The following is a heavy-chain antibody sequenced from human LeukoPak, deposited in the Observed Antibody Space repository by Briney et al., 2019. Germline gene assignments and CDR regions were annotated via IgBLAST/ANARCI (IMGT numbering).Heavy chain of an antibody. Sequence: GGSLRLSCAASGFTFSNYAMSWVRQAPGKGLERVSAISGSGGSTYYADSVKGRFTISRDNSKNTLYLQMHSLGAEDTAVYYCAKGPRVPAADYYFDSWGQGTLVTVSS. CDR3: AKGPRVPAADYYFDS. D-gene: IGHD2-2*01. J-gene: IGHJ4*02. V-gene: IGHV3-23*01. CDR1: GFTFSNYA. CDR2: ISGSGGST.